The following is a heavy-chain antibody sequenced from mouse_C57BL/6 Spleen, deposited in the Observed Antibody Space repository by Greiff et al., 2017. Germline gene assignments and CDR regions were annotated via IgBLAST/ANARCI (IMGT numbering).Heavy chain of an antibody. J-gene: IGHJ2*01. CDR2: ISDGGSYT. V-gene: IGHV5-4*01. CDR1: GFTFSSYA. Sequence: DVQLQESGGGLVKPGGSLKLSCAASGFTFSSYAMSWVRQTPEKRLEWVATISDGGSYTYYPDNVKGRFTISRDNAKNNLYLQMSHLKSEDTAMYYCARDRGNPFAYWGQGTTLTVSA. CDR3: ARDRGNPFAY. D-gene: IGHD2-1*01.